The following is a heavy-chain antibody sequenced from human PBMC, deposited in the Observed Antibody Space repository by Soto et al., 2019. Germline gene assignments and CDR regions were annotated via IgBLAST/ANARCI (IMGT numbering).Heavy chain of an antibody. CDR1: GFTVSSNY. D-gene: IGHD1-26*01. V-gene: IGHV3-53*01. Sequence: EVQLVESGGGLIQPGGSLRLSCAASGFTVSSNYMSWVRQAPGKGLEWVSVIYSGGSTFYADSVKGRFTNSRDNSKKPLYLQMNSLRAEDTAVYYCARGFTIVGATAPDYWGQGTLVTVSS. CDR2: IYSGGST. CDR3: ARGFTIVGATAPDY. J-gene: IGHJ4*02.